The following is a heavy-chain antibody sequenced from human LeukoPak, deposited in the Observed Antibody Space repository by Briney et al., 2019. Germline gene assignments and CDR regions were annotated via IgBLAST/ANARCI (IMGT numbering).Heavy chain of an antibody. D-gene: IGHD3-22*01. J-gene: IGHJ3*02. V-gene: IGHV4-4*07. CDR1: GGSFSHYY. Sequence: PSETLSLTCTVSGGSFSHYYWSWIRQPAGKGLEWIGRISSSGSTNYNPSLKSRVTISVDTSKNQFSLKLSSVTAADTAVYFCARGPYSYDSSGAFDIWGQGTMVTVSS. CDR2: ISSSGST. CDR3: ARGPYSYDSSGAFDI.